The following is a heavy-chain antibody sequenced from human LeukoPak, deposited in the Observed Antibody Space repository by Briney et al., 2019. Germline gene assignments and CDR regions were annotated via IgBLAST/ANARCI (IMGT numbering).Heavy chain of an antibody. J-gene: IGHJ4*02. CDR2: IYYSGST. Sequence: SETLSLTCTVSGGSISSSSYYWGWIRQPPGKGLEWIGSIYYSGSTYYNPSLKSRVTISVDTSKTQFSLKLSSVTAADTAVYYCARRVWSVGATTKGLFDYWGQGTLVTVSS. D-gene: IGHD1-26*01. V-gene: IGHV4-39*01. CDR3: ARRVWSVGATTKGLFDY. CDR1: GGSISSSSYY.